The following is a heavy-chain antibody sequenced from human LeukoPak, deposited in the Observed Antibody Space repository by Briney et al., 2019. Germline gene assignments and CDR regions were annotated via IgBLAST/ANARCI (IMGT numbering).Heavy chain of an antibody. CDR3: ARGGLGWLQLGY. D-gene: IGHD5-24*01. J-gene: IGHJ4*02. Sequence: GGSLRLSCAASGFTFSSYAMSWVRQAPGKGLEWVAVIWYDGSNKYYADSVKGRFTISRDDSKNTLYLQMNSLRAEDTAVYYCARGGLGWLQLGYWGQGTLVTVSS. CDR1: GFTFSSYA. CDR2: IWYDGSNK. V-gene: IGHV3-33*08.